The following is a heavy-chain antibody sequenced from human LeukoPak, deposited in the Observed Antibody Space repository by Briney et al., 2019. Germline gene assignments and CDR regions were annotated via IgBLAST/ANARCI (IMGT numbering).Heavy chain of an antibody. Sequence: SETLSLTCTVSGGSISSSSYYWGWIRQPPGKGLEWIGSIYYSGSTYYNPSLKSRVTISVDTSKNQFSLKLSSVTAADTAVYYCARQVPAAFWNWFDPWGQGTLVTVSS. D-gene: IGHD2-2*01. J-gene: IGHJ5*02. CDR1: GGSISSSSYY. CDR3: ARQVPAAFWNWFDP. CDR2: IYYSGST. V-gene: IGHV4-39*01.